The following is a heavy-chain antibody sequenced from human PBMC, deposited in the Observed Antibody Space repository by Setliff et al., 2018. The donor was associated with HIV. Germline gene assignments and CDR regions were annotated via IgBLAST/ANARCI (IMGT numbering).Heavy chain of an antibody. CDR3: ARAAYSGTYLWEPATDL. CDR1: GGSIRGYY. CDR2: VFYTGST. D-gene: IGHD1-26*01. J-gene: IGHJ2*01. Sequence: PSETLSLTCTVSGGSIRGYYWSRLRQPPGKGLEWIGYVFYTGSTTYSPSLKSRLTISVDTSQHQFSLKLSSVTAADTAVYYCARAAYSGTYLWEPATDLWGRGTLVTVSS. V-gene: IGHV4-59*08.